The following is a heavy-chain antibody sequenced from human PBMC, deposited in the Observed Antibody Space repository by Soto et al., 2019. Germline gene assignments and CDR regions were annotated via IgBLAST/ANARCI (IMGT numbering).Heavy chain of an antibody. V-gene: IGHV3-15*01. CDR3: TTGLYYDILTGNSPPSFGDN. Sequence: EVQLVESGGGLVKPGGSLRLSCAASGFIFSNAWMTWVRQAPGKGLECVGHIKSKIDGGTTDYAAPVKGRFTISRDDSKNTLYLQMSSLKTEDTGVYYCTTGLYYDILTGNSPPSFGDNWGQGTLVTVSS. J-gene: IGHJ4*02. D-gene: IGHD3-9*01. CDR2: IKSKIDGGTT. CDR1: GFIFSNAW.